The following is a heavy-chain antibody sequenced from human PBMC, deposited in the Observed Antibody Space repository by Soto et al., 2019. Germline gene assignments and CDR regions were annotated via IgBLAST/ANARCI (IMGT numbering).Heavy chain of an antibody. V-gene: IGHV1-18*01. CDR2: ISAYNGNT. D-gene: IGHD5-18*01. Sequence: ASVKVSCKASGYTFTSYGISWVRQAPGQGLEWMGWISAYNGNTNYAQKLQGRVTMTTDTSTSTAYMELRSPRSDGTAVYYCARDHGYHDAFDIWGQGTMVTVSS. CDR1: GYTFTSYG. CDR3: ARDHGYHDAFDI. J-gene: IGHJ3*02.